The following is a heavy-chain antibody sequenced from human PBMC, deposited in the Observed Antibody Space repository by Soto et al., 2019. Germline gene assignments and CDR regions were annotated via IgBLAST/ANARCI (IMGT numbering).Heavy chain of an antibody. V-gene: IGHV3-48*02. J-gene: IGHJ6*02. CDR1: GFTFSTYS. D-gene: IGHD2-15*01. CDR2: ISSSSVTI. Sequence: EVQRVESGGGLVQPGGSLRLSCAASGFTFSTYSLNWVRQAPGKGLEWVSYISSSSVTINYADSVKGRFTISRDNAKNSLSLQMNSMRDEDTAVYYCARDRLGCSGGGCYSGSYGMDFWGQGTTVTVSS. CDR3: ARDRLGCSGGGCYSGSYGMDF.